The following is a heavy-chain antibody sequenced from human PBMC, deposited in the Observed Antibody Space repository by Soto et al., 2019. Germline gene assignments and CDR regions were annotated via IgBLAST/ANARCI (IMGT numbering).Heavy chain of an antibody. Sequence: ASVKVSCKASGFTFNGYSMHWVRQAPGQGLEWMGWINPNSGDSKFAQKFQGRVTMTRDTSINTAYMELSRLRSDDTAVYYCARALQLWPHDWLDPWGQGTLVTVSS. V-gene: IGHV1-2*02. CDR3: ARALQLWPHDWLDP. CDR2: INPNSGDS. J-gene: IGHJ5*02. D-gene: IGHD5-18*01. CDR1: GFTFNGYS.